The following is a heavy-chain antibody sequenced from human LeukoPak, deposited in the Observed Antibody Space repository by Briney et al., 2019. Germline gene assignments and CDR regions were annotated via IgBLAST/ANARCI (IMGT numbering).Heavy chain of an antibody. D-gene: IGHD6-19*01. J-gene: IGHJ4*02. V-gene: IGHV4-4*07. CDR1: GGSISSYY. Sequence: PSETLSLTCTASGGSISSYYWSWIRQPAGKGLEWIGRIYTSGSTNYNPSLKSRVTMSVDTSKNQFSLKLSSVTAADTAVYYCARGAPPLSGWSGGYYFDYWGQGTLVTVSS. CDR2: IYTSGST. CDR3: ARGAPPLSGWSGGYYFDY.